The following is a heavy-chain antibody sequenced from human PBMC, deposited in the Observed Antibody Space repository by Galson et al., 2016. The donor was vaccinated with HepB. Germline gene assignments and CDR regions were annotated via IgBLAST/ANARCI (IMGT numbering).Heavy chain of an antibody. D-gene: IGHD1-26*01. Sequence: SLRLSCAASGFTFSRSWMSRVRQAPGKGLEWVANIKQDGSEKYYVDSVKGRFTISRDNAKNSLYLQINSLSAEDTAVYYCARDRGGTYSNCFDYWGQGTMVTVSS. CDR3: ARDRGGTYSNCFDY. V-gene: IGHV3-7*03. J-gene: IGHJ4*02. CDR2: IKQDGSEK. CDR1: GFTFSRSW.